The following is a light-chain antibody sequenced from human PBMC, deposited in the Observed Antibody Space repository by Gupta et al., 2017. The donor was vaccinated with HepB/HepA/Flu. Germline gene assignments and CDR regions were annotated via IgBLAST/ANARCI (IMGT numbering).Light chain of an antibody. CDR1: SPNIGVGSD. CDR2: GNN. J-gene: IGLJ2*01. CDR3: QSYDSSLGGPLV. Sequence: QSVLTQPPPVSGAPGQRVTISCTGSSPNIGVGSDVHWYQQLPGTSPKLLIYGNNNRPSGVPDRFSGSKSATSASLAITGLQAEDEAHYYCQSYDSSLGGPLVFGGGTKLTVL. V-gene: IGLV1-40*01.